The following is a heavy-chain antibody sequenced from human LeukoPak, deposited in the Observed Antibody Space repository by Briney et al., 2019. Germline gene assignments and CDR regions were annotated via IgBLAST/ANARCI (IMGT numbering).Heavy chain of an antibody. D-gene: IGHD3-10*01. CDR3: ARELFDFDY. CDR1: GFTFSNYA. J-gene: IGHJ4*02. Sequence: VGSLRPSCAVSGFTFSNYAMTWVRQAPGKGLEWVSEITGSGNSTYYAGSVKGRFTISRDNSKNTLYLQMNSLRAEDTAVYYCARELFDFDYWGQGTLVTVSS. V-gene: IGHV3-23*01. CDR2: ITGSGNST.